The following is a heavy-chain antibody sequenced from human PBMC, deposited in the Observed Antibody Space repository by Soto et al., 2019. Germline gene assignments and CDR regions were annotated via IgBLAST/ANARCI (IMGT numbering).Heavy chain of an antibody. D-gene: IGHD6-13*01. CDR1: GFTFGDYS. CDR2: ISWNSNTL. J-gene: IGHJ3*02. CDR3: AKDSPYSSSWSRAFDI. V-gene: IGHV3-9*01. Sequence: GGSLRLSCAASGFTFGDYSRHWVRQAPGKGLEWVSGISWNSNTLGYADSVKGRFTISRDNAKNSLYLQMNGLRAEDTALYYCAKDSPYSSSWSRAFDIWGQGTMVTVSS.